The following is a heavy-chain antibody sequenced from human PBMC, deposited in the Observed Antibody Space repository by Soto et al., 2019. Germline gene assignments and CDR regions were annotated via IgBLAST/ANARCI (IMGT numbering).Heavy chain of an antibody. CDR1: GGSISSSSYY. V-gene: IGHV4-39*01. J-gene: IGHJ4*02. Sequence: SETLSLTCTVSGGSISSSSYYWGWIRQPPGKGLEWIGSIYYSGSTYYNPSLKSRVTISGDTSKNQFSLKLSSLTAADTAVYYCARRSVYCTNGVCFDYWGQGTLVTVSS. CDR3: ARRSVYCTNGVCFDY. D-gene: IGHD2-8*01. CDR2: IYYSGST.